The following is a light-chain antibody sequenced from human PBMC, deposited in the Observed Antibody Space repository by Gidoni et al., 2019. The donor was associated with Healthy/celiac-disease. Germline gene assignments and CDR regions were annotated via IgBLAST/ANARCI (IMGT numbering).Light chain of an antibody. V-gene: IGKV2-28*01. CDR3: MQALQTPH. CDR1: QSLLHSNGYNY. CDR2: LGS. J-gene: IGKJ2*01. Sequence: DIVMTQSLLSLPVTPGEPASISCRSSQSLLHSNGYNYLDWYLQKPGQSPQLLIYLGSNRASGVPDRCSGSGSGTDFTLKISRVEAEDVGVYYCMQALQTPHFGQGTKLEIK.